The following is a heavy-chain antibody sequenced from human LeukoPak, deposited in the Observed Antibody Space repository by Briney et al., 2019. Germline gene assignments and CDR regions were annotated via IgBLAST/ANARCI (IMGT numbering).Heavy chain of an antibody. CDR3: ARCGGGNPRWFDP. CDR2: ITSSSSYI. J-gene: IGHJ5*02. V-gene: IGHV3-21*01. CDR1: GFTFSGYS. D-gene: IGHD4-23*01. Sequence: GGTLRLSCAASGFTFSGYSMNWVRQAPGKGLEWVSSITSSSSYIYYSDSVKGRFTISRDNARNSMYLQMNSLRAEDTAVYYCARCGGGNPRWFDPWGQGTLVTVSS.